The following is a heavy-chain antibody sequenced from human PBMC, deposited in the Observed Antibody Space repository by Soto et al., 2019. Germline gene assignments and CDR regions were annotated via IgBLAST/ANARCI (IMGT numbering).Heavy chain of an antibody. Sequence: EVQLLESGGGLVQPGGSLRLSCAASGFTFSSYAMRWVRQAPGKGLEWVSAISGSGGSTYYADSVKGRFTISRDNSKNTLYPQMISLRAEDTAVYYCARRGSGSYYDYWGQGTLVTVSS. V-gene: IGHV3-23*01. CDR2: ISGSGGST. CDR3: ARRGSGSYYDY. CDR1: GFTFSSYA. J-gene: IGHJ4*02. D-gene: IGHD1-26*01.